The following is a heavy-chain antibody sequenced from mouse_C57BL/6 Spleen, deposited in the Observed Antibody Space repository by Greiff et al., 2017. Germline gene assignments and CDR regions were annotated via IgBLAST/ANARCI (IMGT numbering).Heavy chain of an antibody. D-gene: IGHD2-4*01. CDR3: ARGYYDYDDGYYFDY. CDR1: GYTFTTYP. Sequence: VQLQESGAELVKPGASVKMSCTASGYTFTTYPIEWMKQNHGKSLEWIGNFHPYNDDTKYTEKFKGKATLTVEKSSSTVYLELSRLTSDDSAVYYCARGYYDYDDGYYFDYWGQGTTLTVSS. CDR2: FHPYNDDT. V-gene: IGHV1-47*01. J-gene: IGHJ2*01.